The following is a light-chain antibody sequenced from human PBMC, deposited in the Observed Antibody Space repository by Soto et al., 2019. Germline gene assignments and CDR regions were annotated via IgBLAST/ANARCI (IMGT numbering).Light chain of an antibody. Sequence: EIVLTQSPATLSLSPGERATLSCRASQSVSSYLAWYQQKPGQAPRLLIYDASSRATGIPARFSGSGSGTDFTLPISSLEPEDFAVYYCQQRSNWPAVTFGPGTKVEIK. J-gene: IGKJ3*01. V-gene: IGKV3-11*01. CDR1: QSVSSY. CDR3: QQRSNWPAVT. CDR2: DAS.